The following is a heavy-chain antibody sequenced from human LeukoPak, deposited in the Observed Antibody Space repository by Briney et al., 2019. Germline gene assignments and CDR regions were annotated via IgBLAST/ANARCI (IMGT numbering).Heavy chain of an antibody. CDR3: ARVKGYDILTPSWFDP. Sequence: ASVKVSCKASGYTFTGYYMHWVRQAPGQGLEWMGWINPNSGGTNYAQKFQGRVTMTRDTSISTAYMELSRLRSDDTAVYYCARVKGYDILTPSWFDPWGQGTLVTVSS. CDR1: GYTFTGYY. D-gene: IGHD3-9*01. J-gene: IGHJ5*02. CDR2: INPNSGGT. V-gene: IGHV1-2*02.